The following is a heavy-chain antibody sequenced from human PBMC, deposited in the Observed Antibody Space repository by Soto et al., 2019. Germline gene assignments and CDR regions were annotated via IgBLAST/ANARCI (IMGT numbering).Heavy chain of an antibody. CDR2: ISSSSSTI. J-gene: IGHJ6*02. D-gene: IGHD1-26*01. Sequence: GGSLRLSCAASGFTFSSYSMNWVRQAPGKGLEWVSYISSSSSTIYYADPVKGRFTISKDNAKNSLYLQMNSLRDEDTAVYYCARDRRIVGATTGYYYGMDVWGQGTTVTVSS. V-gene: IGHV3-48*02. CDR1: GFTFSSYS. CDR3: ARDRRIVGATTGYYYGMDV.